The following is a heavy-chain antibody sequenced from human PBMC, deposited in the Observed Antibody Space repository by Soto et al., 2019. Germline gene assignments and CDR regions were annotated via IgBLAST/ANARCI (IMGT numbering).Heavy chain of an antibody. Sequence: GASVKVSCKASGGTFSSYAISWVRQAPGQGLEWMGGIIPIFGTANYAQKFQGRVTITADESTSTAYMELSSLRSEDTAVYYCARYCSGGSCCEFYYYYGMDVCGQGTTVTVSS. D-gene: IGHD2-15*01. CDR3: ARYCSGGSCCEFYYYYGMDV. CDR1: GGTFSSYA. CDR2: IIPIFGTA. V-gene: IGHV1-69*13. J-gene: IGHJ6*02.